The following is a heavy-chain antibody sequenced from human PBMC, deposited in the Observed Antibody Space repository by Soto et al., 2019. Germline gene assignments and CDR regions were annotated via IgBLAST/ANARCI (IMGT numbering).Heavy chain of an antibody. V-gene: IGHV1-46*01. CDR2: INPSGGST. D-gene: IGHD6-13*01. J-gene: IGHJ5*02. CDR1: GYTFTSNY. CDR3: ARDHSIAAAGAWWLDP. Sequence: GASVKVSCKASGYTFTSNYVHWVRRAPGQGLEWMGIINPSGGSTNYAQKFQGRVTVTRDTSTSTVYMELSSLRSEDTAVYYCARDHSIAAAGAWWLDPWGQGTLVTGSS.